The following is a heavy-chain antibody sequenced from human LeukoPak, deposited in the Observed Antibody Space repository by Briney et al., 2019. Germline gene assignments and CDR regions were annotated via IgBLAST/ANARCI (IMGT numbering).Heavy chain of an antibody. Sequence: SQTLSLTSAVYGGSFSDFHWSWIRQSPRKGLEWIGEINHNNYNPSLKTRVTISLDTSKNQFSLNLTPVTAADTAVYYCATARRAFYNTRGSRFYYHMDVWGKGTTGIVSS. CDR3: ATARRAFYNTRGSRFYYHMDV. D-gene: IGHD2/OR15-2a*01. V-gene: IGHV4-34*01. J-gene: IGHJ6*03. CDR1: GGSFSDFH. CDR2: INHN.